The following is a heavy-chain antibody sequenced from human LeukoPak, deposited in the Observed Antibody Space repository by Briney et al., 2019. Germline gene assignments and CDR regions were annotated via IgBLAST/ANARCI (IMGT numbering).Heavy chain of an antibody. CDR1: GFTFSTYW. J-gene: IGHJ4*02. V-gene: IGHV3-7*03. CDR2: IKADGGEK. CDR3: AKATGTLGN. D-gene: IGHD1-1*01. Sequence: GGSLRLSCAASGFTFSTYWMNWFRQTPGKGLEWVAKIKADGGEKDHVASVKGRFTISRDNSKNTLYLQMNSLTVEDTAIYYCAKATGTLGNWGQGTLVTVSA.